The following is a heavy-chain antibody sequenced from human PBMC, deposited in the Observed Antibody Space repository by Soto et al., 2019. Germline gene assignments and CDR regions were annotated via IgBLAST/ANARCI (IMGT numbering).Heavy chain of an antibody. CDR1: GFSLTTGGVG. V-gene: IGHV2-5*02. Sequence: QITLKESGPTLVKPTQTLTLTCTFSGFSLTTGGVGVVWIRQPPGKALEWLAVIYWDDDKRYRPSLKSRLTISKDTSKNQVVLTMTNMEPVDIATYFCAHSPFFGDKLDYWGQGTQVIVSS. D-gene: IGHD2-21*01. J-gene: IGHJ4*02. CDR2: IYWDDDK. CDR3: AHSPFFGDKLDY.